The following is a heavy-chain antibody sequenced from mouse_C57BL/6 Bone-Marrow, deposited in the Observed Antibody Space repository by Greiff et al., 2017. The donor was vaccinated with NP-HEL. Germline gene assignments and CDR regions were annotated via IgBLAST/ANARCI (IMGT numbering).Heavy chain of an antibody. CDR2: IYPGDGDT. CDR3: APITTVVATDWYFEV. CDR1: GSAFSSSW. J-gene: IGHJ1*03. D-gene: IGHD1-1*01. Sequence: QVQLQPSGPVLVKPGASVKISCKASGSAFSSSWMNWVKQRPGKGLVWIGRIYPGDGDTNYNGKFKGKATLTADKSSSTAYMQLSSLTSEDSAVYFCAPITTVVATDWYFEVGGTGTTVTVAS. V-gene: IGHV1-82*01.